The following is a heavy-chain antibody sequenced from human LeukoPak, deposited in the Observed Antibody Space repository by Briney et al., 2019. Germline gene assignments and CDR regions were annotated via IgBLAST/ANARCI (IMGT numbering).Heavy chain of an antibody. CDR3: ARVGRGYSYGYGVCFDY. D-gene: IGHD5-18*01. CDR2: IYYSGST. V-gene: IGHV4-31*03. CDR1: GGSISSGGYY. J-gene: IGHJ4*02. Sequence: SETLSLTCTVSGGSISSGGYYWSWIRQHPRKGLEWIGYIYYSGSTYYNPSLKSRVTISVDTSKNQFSLKLSSVTAADTAVYYCARVGRGYSYGYGVCFDYWGQGTLVTVSS.